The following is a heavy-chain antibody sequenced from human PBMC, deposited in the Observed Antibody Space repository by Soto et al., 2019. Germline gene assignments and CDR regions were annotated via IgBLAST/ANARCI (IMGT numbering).Heavy chain of an antibody. CDR1: GGLFNSYA. D-gene: IGHD1-1*01. CDR2: IVPIFGVA. CDR3: ARAKNGTDDRRGMDV. J-gene: IGHJ6*04. V-gene: IGHV1-69*01. Sequence: QVQLVQAGAEVKKPGSSVKVSCTGSGGLFNSYAVSWVRQTPGHGREWMGGIVPIFGVANYAKQFKDRVTISADESTGTAYMELGSVGSEDTAIYFCARAKNGTDDRRGMDVWGEGTTVIVSS.